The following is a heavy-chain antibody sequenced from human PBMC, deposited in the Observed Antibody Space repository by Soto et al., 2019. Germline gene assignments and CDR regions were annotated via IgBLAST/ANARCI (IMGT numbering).Heavy chain of an antibody. D-gene: IGHD3-16*01. Sequence: SETLSLTCTVSGGSVSSSSCYWSWIRQPPGKGLEWIGNIYYSGSTNYNPSLKSRVTISVDTSKNQFSLKLSSVTAADTALYSCATDGGVGGITHWRQVTLITVSS. CDR2: IYYSGST. J-gene: IGHJ4*02. CDR1: GGSVSSSSCY. CDR3: ATDGGVGGITH. V-gene: IGHV4-61*01.